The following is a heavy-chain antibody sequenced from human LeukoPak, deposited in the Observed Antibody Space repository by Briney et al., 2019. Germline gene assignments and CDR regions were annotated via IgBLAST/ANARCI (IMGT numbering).Heavy chain of an antibody. CDR1: GFTFNRYW. CDR2: ISADGSTT. D-gene: IGHD3-16*02. Sequence: GGALRLSCAASGFTFNRYWMHWVRQVPGKGLEWVSRISADGSTTTYADSVKGRFTISRDNAKDTLYLQMNSLRAEDTAVYYCASPRLDYVWGTYLDYWGQGTLVTVSS. J-gene: IGHJ4*02. CDR3: ASPRLDYVWGTYLDY. V-gene: IGHV3-74*01.